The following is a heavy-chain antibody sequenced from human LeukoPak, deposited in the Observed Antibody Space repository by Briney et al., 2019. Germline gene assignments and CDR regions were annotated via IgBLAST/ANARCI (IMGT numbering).Heavy chain of an antibody. V-gene: IGHV3-9*01. Sequence: GGSLRLSCAASGFTFDDYAMHWVRQGPGKGLEWVSGMNWNGVNTDYADSVKGRFTISRENAQNSLYLQMSSLRPEDTALYYCVKADCSSTSCLTDSWGQGTPVIVSS. J-gene: IGHJ4*02. D-gene: IGHD2-2*01. CDR3: VKADCSSTSCLTDS. CDR1: GFTFDDYA. CDR2: MNWNGVNT.